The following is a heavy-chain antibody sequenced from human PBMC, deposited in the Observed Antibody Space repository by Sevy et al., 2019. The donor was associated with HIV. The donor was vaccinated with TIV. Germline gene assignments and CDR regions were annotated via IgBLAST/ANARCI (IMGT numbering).Heavy chain of an antibody. J-gene: IGHJ4*02. Sequence: GGSLRLSCAASGFTFSDYYMSWIRQAPGKGLEWVSYISSSSSYTNYADSVKGRFTISRDNAKNSLYLKMNSLRAEDTAVYYCARDRATVTTLDYFDYWGQGTLVTVSS. CDR3: ARDRATVTTLDYFDY. V-gene: IGHV3-11*06. CDR2: ISSSSSYT. CDR1: GFTFSDYY. D-gene: IGHD4-17*01.